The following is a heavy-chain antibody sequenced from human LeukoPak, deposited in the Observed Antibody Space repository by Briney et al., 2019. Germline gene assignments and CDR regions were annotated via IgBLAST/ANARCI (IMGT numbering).Heavy chain of an antibody. V-gene: IGHV4-39*01. CDR2: IYYSGST. CDR3: ARHRAARLSWFDP. D-gene: IGHD6-6*01. J-gene: IGHJ5*02. Sequence: SETLSLTCTVSGGSISSSSYYWGWIRQPPGKGLEWIGSIYYSGSTYYNPSLKSRVTISVDTSKNQFSLKLSSVTAADTAVYYCARHRAARLSWFDPWGQGTLVTVSS. CDR1: GGSISSSSYY.